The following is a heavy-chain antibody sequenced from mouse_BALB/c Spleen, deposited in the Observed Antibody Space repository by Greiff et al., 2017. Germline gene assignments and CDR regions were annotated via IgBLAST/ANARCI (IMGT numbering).Heavy chain of an antibody. CDR3: ESTYYGYPFAY. J-gene: IGHJ3*01. V-gene: IGHV1-20*02. CDR2: INPYNGDT. CDR1: GYSFTGYF. Sequence: VQLQQSGPELVKPGASVKISCKASGYSFTGYFMNWVMQSHGKGLEWIGRINPYNGDTFYNQKFKGKATLTVDKSSSTAHMELRSLASEDSAVYYCESTYYGYPFAYWGQGTLVTVSA. D-gene: IGHD1-2*01.